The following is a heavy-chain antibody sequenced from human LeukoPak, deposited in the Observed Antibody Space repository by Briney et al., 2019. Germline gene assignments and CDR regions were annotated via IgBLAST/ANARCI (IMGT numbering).Heavy chain of an antibody. V-gene: IGHV3-21*01. Sequence: GGSLRLSCAASGFTFSSYNMNWVRQAPGKGLEWVSSISSSSSYIYYADSVKGRFTISRDNAKNSLYLQMNSLRAEDTAVYYCAREGGYTIFGVVISVRHGASGGYFDYWGQGTLVTVSS. CDR1: GFTFSSYN. D-gene: IGHD3-3*01. CDR3: AREGGYTIFGVVISVRHGASGGYFDY. J-gene: IGHJ4*02. CDR2: ISSSSSYI.